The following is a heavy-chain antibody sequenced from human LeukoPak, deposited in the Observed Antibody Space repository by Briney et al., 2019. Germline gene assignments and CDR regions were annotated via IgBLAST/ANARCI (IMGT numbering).Heavy chain of an antibody. D-gene: IGHD2-2*01. J-gene: IGHJ4*02. CDR1: GFTFDDYA. Sequence: GGSLRLSCAASGFTFDDYAMHWVRQAPGKGLEWVSGISWNSGSISYADSVKGRFTISRDNAKNSLYLQMNSLRAEDMALYYCAKGKEDQLLPYYFDYWGQGTLVTVSS. V-gene: IGHV3-9*03. CDR2: ISWNSGSI. CDR3: AKGKEDQLLPYYFDY.